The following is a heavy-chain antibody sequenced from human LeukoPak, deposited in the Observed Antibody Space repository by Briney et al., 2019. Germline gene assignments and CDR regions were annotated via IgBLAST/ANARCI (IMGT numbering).Heavy chain of an antibody. CDR2: FDPEDGET. CDR1: GYTFTSYG. J-gene: IGHJ4*02. CDR3: AILSNDFGDYFDY. Sequence: ASVEVSCKASGYTFTSYGISWVRQAPGKGLEWMGGFDPEDGETIYAQKFQGRVTMTEDTSTDTAYMELSSLRSEDTAVYYCAILSNDFGDYFDYWGQGSLVTVSS. V-gene: IGHV1-24*01. D-gene: IGHD4-17*01.